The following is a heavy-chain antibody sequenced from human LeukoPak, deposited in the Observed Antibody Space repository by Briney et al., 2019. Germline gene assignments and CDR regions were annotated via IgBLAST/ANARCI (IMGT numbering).Heavy chain of an antibody. J-gene: IGHJ4*02. CDR2: ISYDGSNK. CDR1: GFTFSSYG. V-gene: IGHV3-30*03. D-gene: IGHD6-13*01. Sequence: PGGSLRLSCAASGFTFSSYGMHWVRQAPGKGLEWVAVISYDGSNKYYADSVKGRFTISRDNSKNTLYLQMNSLRAEDTAVYYCARHSSQQLVPYYFDYWGQGTLVTVSS. CDR3: ARHSSQQLVPYYFDY.